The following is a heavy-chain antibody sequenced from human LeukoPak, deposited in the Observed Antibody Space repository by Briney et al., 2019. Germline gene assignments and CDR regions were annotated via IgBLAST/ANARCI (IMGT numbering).Heavy chain of an antibody. CDR1: GTSVRSYY. Sequence: ETLSLTCNVSGTSVRSYYWSWVRQAPGKGLEWVSAISGSGGSTYYADSVKGRFTISRDNSKNTLYLQMNSLRAEDTAVYYCAKAQRPNSGYLGFLVDYWGQGTLVTVSS. CDR3: AKAQRPNSGYLGFLVDY. J-gene: IGHJ4*02. V-gene: IGHV3-23*01. CDR2: ISGSGGST. D-gene: IGHD5-12*01.